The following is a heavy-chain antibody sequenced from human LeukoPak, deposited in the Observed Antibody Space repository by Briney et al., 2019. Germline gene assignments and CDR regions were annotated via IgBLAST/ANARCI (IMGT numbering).Heavy chain of an antibody. V-gene: IGHV3-9*01. Sequence: GRSLRLSCAASGFTFDDYAMHWVRQAPGKGLEWVSGISWNSGSIGYADSVKGRFTISRDNAKNSLYLQMNSLRVEDTAVYYCTTDLSRTAGHWGQGTLVSVSS. J-gene: IGHJ4*02. D-gene: IGHD1-1*01. CDR1: GFTFDDYA. CDR3: TTDLSRTAGH. CDR2: ISWNSGSI.